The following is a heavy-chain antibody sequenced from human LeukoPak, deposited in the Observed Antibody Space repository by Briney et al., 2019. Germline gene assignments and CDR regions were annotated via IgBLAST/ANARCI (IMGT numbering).Heavy chain of an antibody. CDR3: ARDTYDSSGSLDY. D-gene: IGHD3-22*01. V-gene: IGHV3-21*01. Sequence: GGSLRLSCAASGFIFSSYGMNWVRQAPGKGLEWVLSISSSSTYTHYTDSVKGRFTISRDNAKNSLYLQMNSLRAEDTAIYYCARDTYDSSGSLDYWGQGTLVTVSS. CDR1: GFIFSSYG. J-gene: IGHJ4*02. CDR2: ISSSSTYT.